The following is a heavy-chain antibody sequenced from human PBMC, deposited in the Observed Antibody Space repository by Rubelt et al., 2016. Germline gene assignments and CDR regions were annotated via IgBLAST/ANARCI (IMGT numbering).Heavy chain of an antibody. CDR3: ARTKTVEMATIPLAY. CDR1: GYTFTSYY. Sequence: QVQLVQSGAEVKKPGASVKVSCKASGYTFTSYYMHWVRQAPGQGLEWMGIINPSGGSTSYGQKFQGSVTMTRDTSTSTVYMELSRLRSEDTAVYYCARTKTVEMATIPLAYWGQGTLVTVSS. V-gene: IGHV1-46*01. D-gene: IGHD5-24*01. CDR2: INPSGGST. J-gene: IGHJ4*02.